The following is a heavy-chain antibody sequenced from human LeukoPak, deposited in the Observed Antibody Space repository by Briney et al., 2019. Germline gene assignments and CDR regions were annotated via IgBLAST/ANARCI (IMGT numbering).Heavy chain of an antibody. CDR2: INPNSGGT. CDR1: GGTFSSYA. V-gene: IGHV1-2*02. D-gene: IGHD5-18*01. Sequence: ASVKVSCKASGGTFSSYAISWVRQAPGQGLEWMGWINPNSGGTNYAQKFQGRVTMTRDTSISTAYMELSRLRSDDTAVYYCARGGGYSYGYSWFDPWGQGTLVTVSS. J-gene: IGHJ5*02. CDR3: ARGGGYSYGYSWFDP.